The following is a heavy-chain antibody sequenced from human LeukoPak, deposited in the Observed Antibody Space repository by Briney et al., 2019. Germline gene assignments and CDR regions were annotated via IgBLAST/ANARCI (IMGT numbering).Heavy chain of an antibody. D-gene: IGHD1-26*01. J-gene: IGHJ4*02. CDR2: INRSGGST. Sequence: ASVKVSCRASGYTFTSYYMHWVRQAPGQGLEWMGIINRSGGSTSYAQKFQGRVTMTRDTSTSTVYMELSSLRSEDTAVYYCARGIVGATYFDYWGQGTLVIASS. CDR3: ARGIVGATYFDY. V-gene: IGHV1-46*01. CDR1: GYTFTSYY.